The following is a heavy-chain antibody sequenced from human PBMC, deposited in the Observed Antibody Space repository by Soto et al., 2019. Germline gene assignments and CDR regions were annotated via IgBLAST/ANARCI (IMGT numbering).Heavy chain of an antibody. V-gene: IGHV3-21*01. CDR2: ISRSSIYI. Sequence: WGSLRLSCAASGFTFSSFTMHWVRQAPGKGLEWVASISRSSIYIYYSDSLKGRVTISRDNAKNSLYLQMDSPRVEDTAIYYCAREELDYWGQGTLVTVSS. D-gene: IGHD1-1*01. CDR3: AREELDY. J-gene: IGHJ4*02. CDR1: GFTFSSFT.